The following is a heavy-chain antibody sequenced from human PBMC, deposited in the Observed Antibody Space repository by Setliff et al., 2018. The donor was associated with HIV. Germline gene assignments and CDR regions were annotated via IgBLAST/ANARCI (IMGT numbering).Heavy chain of an antibody. CDR1: GYTFSSYD. V-gene: IGHV1-8*02. J-gene: IGHJ3*01. CDR2: MNPKSGNT. Sequence: ASVKVSCTASGYTFSSYDINWVRQASGQGLEWMGWMNPKSGNTKYGEKFQARVTMTADTSTTAAYRELRSLTSADTAMYYCAEGYTWSVGGALDVWGQGTRVTVAS. CDR3: AEGYTWSVGGALDV. D-gene: IGHD1-1*01.